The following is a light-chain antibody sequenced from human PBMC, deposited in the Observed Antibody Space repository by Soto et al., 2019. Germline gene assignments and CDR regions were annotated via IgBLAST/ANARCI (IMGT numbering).Light chain of an antibody. V-gene: IGKV3-11*01. J-gene: IGKJ4*01. CDR3: QQRRVWPLT. CDR1: QSVSNY. CDR2: DSS. Sequence: VLTQSPAILSLSPGERATLSCRASQSVSNYLAWYQQRPGQAPRLLIYDSSNRATGVPARFSASGSVTDFTLTISSLEPEDFAVYYCQQRRVWPLTFGGGTEVEIK.